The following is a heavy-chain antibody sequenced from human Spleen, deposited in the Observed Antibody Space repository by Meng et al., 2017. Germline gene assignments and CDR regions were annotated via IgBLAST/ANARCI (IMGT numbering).Heavy chain of an antibody. D-gene: IGHD2-21*02. Sequence: SETLSLTCTVSGDSISTTSYFWGWIRQPPGKGLEWIGSIYYTGTTYYTPSLRGRVTISVDTSKNQFYLKMTYVTAADTAMYYCASEGRGLTLPGKYYFDDWGQGTLVTVSS. V-gene: IGHV4-39*07. CDR1: GDSISTTSYF. CDR2: IYYTGTT. CDR3: ASEGRGLTLPGKYYFDD. J-gene: IGHJ4*02.